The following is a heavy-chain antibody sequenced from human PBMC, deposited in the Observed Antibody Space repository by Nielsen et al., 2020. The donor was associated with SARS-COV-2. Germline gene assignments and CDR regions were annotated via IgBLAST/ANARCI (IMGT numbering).Heavy chain of an antibody. Sequence: ASVKVSCKVSGYTLSELSIHWVRQAPGKGLEWMGGFDPGDAETVYAQKFQGRITMTEDTSADTAYMDLSSLRTEDTAVYYYATSLVAAIFGVLDYWGPGTLVTVSS. CDR1: GYTLSELS. D-gene: IGHD3-3*01. V-gene: IGHV1-24*01. CDR3: ATSLVAAIFGVLDY. CDR2: FDPGDAET. J-gene: IGHJ4*02.